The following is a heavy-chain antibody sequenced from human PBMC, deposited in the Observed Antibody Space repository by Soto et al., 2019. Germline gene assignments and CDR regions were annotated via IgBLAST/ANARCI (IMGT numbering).Heavy chain of an antibody. J-gene: IGHJ6*02. CDR1: GFTSSNAW. D-gene: IGHD3-3*01. CDR2: IKSKTHGGTA. Sequence: GGSLRLSCAASGFTSSNAWMNWVRQAPGKGLEWVGRIKSKTHGGTADYAAPVKGRFTISRDNAKNSLFLHLNSLSAGDTAVYYCAIGGGQIYYSGMDVWGQGTTVTVSS. CDR3: AIGGGQIYYSGMDV. V-gene: IGHV3-15*01.